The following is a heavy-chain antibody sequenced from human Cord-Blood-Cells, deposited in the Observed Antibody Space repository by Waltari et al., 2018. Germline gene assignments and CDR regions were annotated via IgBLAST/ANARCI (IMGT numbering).Heavy chain of an antibody. D-gene: IGHD3-10*01. V-gene: IGHV2-5*02. CDR3: AHQNGSGSYAATVETINWFDP. Sequence: QITLKASGPTLVKPTPTLTLPCTFSGFSPSTSGVGVGWIRQPPGQALEWLALIYWDDDKRYSPSLKSRLTITKDTSKNQVVLTMTNMDPVDTATYYCAHQNGSGSYAATVETINWFDPWGQGTLVTVSS. CDR2: IYWDDDK. CDR1: GFSPSTSGVG. J-gene: IGHJ5*02.